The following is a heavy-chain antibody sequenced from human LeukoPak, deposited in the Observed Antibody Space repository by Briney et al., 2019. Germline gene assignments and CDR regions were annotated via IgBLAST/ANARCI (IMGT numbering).Heavy chain of an antibody. CDR2: IYYSGST. CDR1: GGSISSGDYS. V-gene: IGHV4-30-4*01. J-gene: IGHJ4*02. Sequence: SETLSLTCTVSGGSISSGDYSWSWIRQPPGKGLEWIGYIYYSGSTYYNPSLKSRVTISVDTSKNQFSLKLSSVTAADTAVYYCARGLQGYCSGGSCYAIHHFDYWGQGTLVTVSS. CDR3: ARGLQGYCSGGSCYAIHHFDY. D-gene: IGHD2-15*01.